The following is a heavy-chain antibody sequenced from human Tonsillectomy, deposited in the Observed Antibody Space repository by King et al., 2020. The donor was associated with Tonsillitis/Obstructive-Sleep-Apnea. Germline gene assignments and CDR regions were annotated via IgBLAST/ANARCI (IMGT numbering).Heavy chain of an antibody. CDR3: TRDDYVWGSYRHGYYGMDV. J-gene: IGHJ6*02. CDR2: IKSKTDGGTT. V-gene: IGHV3-15*07. CDR1: GFTFNNAW. Sequence: VQLVESGGGLVKPGGSLRLSCAASGFTFNNAWMNWVRQAPGKGLEWVGRIKSKTDGGTTDYAAPVKGRCTISRDDSKNTLYMQMNSLKTEDTAVYYCTRDDYVWGSYRHGYYGMDVWGQGTTVTVSS. D-gene: IGHD3-16*02.